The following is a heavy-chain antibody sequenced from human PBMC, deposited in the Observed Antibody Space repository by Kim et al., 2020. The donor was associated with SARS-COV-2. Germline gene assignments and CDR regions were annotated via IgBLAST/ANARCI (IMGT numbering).Heavy chain of an antibody. CDR1: GYTFTGYY. CDR3: ASSPYHKAWFDP. CDR2: INPNSGGT. Sequence: ASVKVSCKASGYTFTGYYMHWVRQAPGQGLEWMGRINPNSGGTNYAQKFQGRVTMTRDTSISTAYMELSRLRSDDTAVYYCASSPYHKAWFDPWGQGTLVTVSS. V-gene: IGHV1-2*06. D-gene: IGHD2-2*01. J-gene: IGHJ5*02.